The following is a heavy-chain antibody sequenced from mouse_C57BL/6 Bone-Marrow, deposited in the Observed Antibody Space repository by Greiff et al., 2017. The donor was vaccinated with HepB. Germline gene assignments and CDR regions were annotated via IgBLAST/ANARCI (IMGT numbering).Heavy chain of an antibody. Sequence: EVQLQQSGAELVRPGASVKLSCTASGFIIKDDYMHWVKQRPEQGLEWIGWIDPENGDTEYASKFQGKATITADTSSNTAYLQLSSLTSEDTAVYYCTTRLDAMDYWGQGTSVTVSS. CDR3: TTRLDAMDY. J-gene: IGHJ4*01. CDR2: IDPENGDT. CDR1: GFIIKDDY. V-gene: IGHV14-4*01.